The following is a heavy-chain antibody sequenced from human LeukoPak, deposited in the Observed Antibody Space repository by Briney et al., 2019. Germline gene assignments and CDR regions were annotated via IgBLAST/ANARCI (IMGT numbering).Heavy chain of an antibody. CDR2: IYYSGST. CDR3: ARHRLRYYYDSSGYFEPFDY. Sequence: SETLSLTCTVSGGSISSSSYYWGWIRQPPGKGLEWIGSIYYSGSTYYNPSLKSRVTISVDTSKNKFSLKLSSVTAADTAVYYCARHRLRYYYDSSGYFEPFDYWGQGTLVTVSS. V-gene: IGHV4-39*01. J-gene: IGHJ4*02. CDR1: GGSISSSSYY. D-gene: IGHD3-22*01.